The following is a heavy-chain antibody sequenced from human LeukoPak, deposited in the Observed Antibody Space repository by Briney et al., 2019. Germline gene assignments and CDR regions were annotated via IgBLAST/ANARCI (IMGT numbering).Heavy chain of an antibody. V-gene: IGHV1-2*06. CDR2: INPNSGGT. CDR1: GYTFTGYY. CDR3: ARGAGYTGTYAGILDY. D-gene: IGHD1-26*01. Sequence: ASVKVSCKASGYTFTGYYIHWVRQAPGQGLEWMGRINPNSGGTNSAQKFQGRVTMTRDTSIRTAYMELSRLTSDDTAVYYCARGAGYTGTYAGILDYWGRGTLVTVSS. J-gene: IGHJ4*02.